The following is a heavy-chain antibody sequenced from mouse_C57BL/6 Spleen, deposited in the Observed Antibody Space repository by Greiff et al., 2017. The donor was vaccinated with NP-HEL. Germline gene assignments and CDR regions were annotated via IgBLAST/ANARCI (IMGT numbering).Heavy chain of an antibody. Sequence: QVQLQQPGAELVRPGSSVKLSCKASGYTFTSYWMDWVKQRPGQGLDWIVNIYPSDSEPHYNQKFKDKATLTVDKSSSTAYMQLSSLTSEDSAVYYCARSYDYDVFAYWGQGTLVTVSA. V-gene: IGHV1-61*01. D-gene: IGHD2-4*01. J-gene: IGHJ3*01. CDR1: GYTFTSYW. CDR3: ARSYDYDVFAY. CDR2: IYPSDSEP.